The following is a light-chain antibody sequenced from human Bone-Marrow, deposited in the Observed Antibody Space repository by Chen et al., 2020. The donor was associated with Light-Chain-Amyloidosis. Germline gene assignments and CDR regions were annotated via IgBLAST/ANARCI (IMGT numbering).Light chain of an antibody. J-gene: IGKJ4*01. Sequence: EIVWTPYPGTLSLSPGEGANLSCRASQTISSNYLTWYQQKFGQAPRLLIYGSSSRATGIPDRVTGSGSGTDFTLTINRLEPEDFAMYYCQQYGTSPLTFGGGTKVEIK. CDR3: QQYGTSPLT. CDR2: GSS. V-gene: IGKV3-20*01. CDR1: QTISSNY.